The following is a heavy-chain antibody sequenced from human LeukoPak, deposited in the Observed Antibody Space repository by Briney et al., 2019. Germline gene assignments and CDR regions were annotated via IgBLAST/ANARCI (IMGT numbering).Heavy chain of an antibody. CDR3: AREGDYVWGSHRPVDY. Sequence: SVKVSCKASGGTFSSYTISWVRQAPGQGLEWMGRIIPILGIANYAQKFQGRVTITADKSTSTAYMELSSLRSEDTAVYYCAREGDYVWGSHRPVDYWGQGTLVTVSS. V-gene: IGHV1-69*04. CDR1: GGTFSSYT. J-gene: IGHJ4*02. D-gene: IGHD3-16*02. CDR2: IIPILGIA.